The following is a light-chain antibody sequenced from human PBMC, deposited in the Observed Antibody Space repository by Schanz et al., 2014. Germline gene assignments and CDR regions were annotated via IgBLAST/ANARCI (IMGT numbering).Light chain of an antibody. V-gene: IGLV2-14*03. Sequence: QSAPTQPASVSGSPGQSITISCTGTSNDVGAYNYVSWYQHHPGKVPQLIIYDVDNRPSGVSNRFSGSKSGNTASLTISGLQAEDEADYYCSSYTSSSTWVFGGGTKLTVL. CDR2: DVD. CDR3: SSYTSSSTWV. J-gene: IGLJ3*02. CDR1: SNDVGAYNY.